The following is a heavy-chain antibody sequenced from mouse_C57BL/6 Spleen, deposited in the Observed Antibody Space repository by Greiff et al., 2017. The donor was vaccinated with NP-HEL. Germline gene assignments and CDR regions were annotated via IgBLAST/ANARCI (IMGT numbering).Heavy chain of an antibody. V-gene: IGHV1-42*01. CDR2: INPSTGGT. Sequence: EVQLQQSGPELVKPGASVKISCKASGYSFTGYYMNWVKQSPEKSLEWIREINPSTGGTTYNQKFKAKATLTVDKSSSTAYMQLKSLTSEDSAVYYCARGARRGDYWGQGTTLTVSS. CDR3: ARGARRGDY. J-gene: IGHJ2*01. CDR1: GYSFTGYY.